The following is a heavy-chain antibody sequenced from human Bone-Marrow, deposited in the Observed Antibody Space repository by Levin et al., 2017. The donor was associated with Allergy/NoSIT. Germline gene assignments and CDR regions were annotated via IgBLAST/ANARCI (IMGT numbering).Heavy chain of an antibody. CDR1: GYNFTDNY. J-gene: IGHJ3*02. CDR3: AICRLFQYGTTQSTAGFGFDI. V-gene: IGHV1-2*02. D-gene: IGHD1-1*01. Sequence: ASVKVSCKASGYNFTDNYIHWVRQAPGQGLEWMGWIIPTSGATNSAEKFQGRVTLTRDTSISTAHFALHRLTSDDPAVYFCAICRLFQYGTTQSTAGFGFDIWGQGTVVTVSS. CDR2: IIPTSGAT.